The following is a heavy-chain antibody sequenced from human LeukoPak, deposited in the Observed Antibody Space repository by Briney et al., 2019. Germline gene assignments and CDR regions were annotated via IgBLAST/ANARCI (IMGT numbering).Heavy chain of an antibody. CDR1: GVSISSSY. Sequence: SETLSLTCTVSGVSISSSYWTWIRQPPGKGLEWIGYIYYSGSTNYNPSLKSRVTISVDTSKNQFSLKLSSVTAADTAVYYCARGHYYGSGRFDYWGQGTLVTVSS. V-gene: IGHV4-59*08. J-gene: IGHJ4*02. CDR3: ARGHYYGSGRFDY. CDR2: IYYSGST. D-gene: IGHD3-10*01.